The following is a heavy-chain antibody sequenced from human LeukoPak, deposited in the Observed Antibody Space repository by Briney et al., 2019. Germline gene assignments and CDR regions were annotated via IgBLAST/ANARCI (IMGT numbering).Heavy chain of an antibody. CDR3: ARGGLRWVPH. CDR2: IYYSGGT. Sequence: SQTLSLTCNVSGGSISSGHYYWSWIRQHPRRGLEWIGYIYYSGGTYYNPSLKRRITISVDTSKNQFSLKLTSVGDADTAVYYCARGGLRWVPHWGQGTLVTVSS. V-gene: IGHV4-31*03. CDR1: GGSISSGHYY. J-gene: IGHJ4*02. D-gene: IGHD1-26*01.